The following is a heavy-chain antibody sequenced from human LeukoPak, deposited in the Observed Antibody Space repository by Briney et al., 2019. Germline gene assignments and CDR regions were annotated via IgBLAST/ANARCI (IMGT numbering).Heavy chain of an antibody. Sequence: KPSATLSLTCTVSGGSISSYYWSWIRQPAGKGLEWIGRIYASGSTNYNPSLKSRVTMSVDTSKNQFSLKLSSVTAADTAVYYCASSSGWYTQFDYWGQGTLVTVSS. CDR3: ASSSGWYTQFDY. D-gene: IGHD6-19*01. V-gene: IGHV4-4*07. CDR2: IYASGST. CDR1: GGSISSYY. J-gene: IGHJ4*02.